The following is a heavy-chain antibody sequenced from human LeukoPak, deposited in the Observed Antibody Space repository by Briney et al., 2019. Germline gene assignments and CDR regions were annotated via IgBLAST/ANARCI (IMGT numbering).Heavy chain of an antibody. V-gene: IGHV3-48*02. CDR2: ISSSSSTT. CDR1: GFAFSSYG. CDR3: ARGNSSGWDSHFDY. Sequence: GGSLRLSCAASGFAFSSYGMHWVRQAPGKGLEWVSYISSSSSTTSYADSVKGRFTIFRDNAKKSLYLQMNSLRDEDTAVYYCARGNSSGWDSHFDYWGQGTLVTVSS. D-gene: IGHD6-19*01. J-gene: IGHJ4*02.